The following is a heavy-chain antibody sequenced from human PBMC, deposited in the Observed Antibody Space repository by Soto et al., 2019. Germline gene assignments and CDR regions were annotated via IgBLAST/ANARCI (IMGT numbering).Heavy chain of an antibody. CDR3: ARDGPLDY. CDR2: ISSSSNYI. CDR1: GFAFSSYS. J-gene: IGHJ4*02. V-gene: IGHV3-21*01. Sequence: PGGSLRLSCAASGFAFSSYSMNWVRQAPGKGLEWVSSISSSSNYIYYADSVKGRFTISRDNAKNSLYLQMNSLRAEDTAVYYCARDGPLDYWGQGTLVTVSS.